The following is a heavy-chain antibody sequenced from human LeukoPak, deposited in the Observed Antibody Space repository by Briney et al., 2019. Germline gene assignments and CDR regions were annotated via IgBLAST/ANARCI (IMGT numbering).Heavy chain of an antibody. V-gene: IGHV3-74*01. CDR2: IDTDERTT. CDR1: GFTFSSSW. Sequence: GGSLRLSCVASGFTFSSSWMHWVRQTAGEGLVWLSRIDTDERTTSYADSVKGRFTISRDNAKNSLFLQMNSLRAEDTAVYYCARLPAYCSSSSCYSDYWGQGTLVTVSS. D-gene: IGHD2-2*01. CDR3: ARLPAYCSSSSCYSDY. J-gene: IGHJ4*02.